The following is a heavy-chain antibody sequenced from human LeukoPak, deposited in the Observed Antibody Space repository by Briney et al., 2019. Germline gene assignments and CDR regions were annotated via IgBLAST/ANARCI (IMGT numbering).Heavy chain of an antibody. D-gene: IGHD4-17*01. CDR3: ARHRDGDSSYWYFDL. CDR1: GGTFSSYA. Sequence: SVKVSCKASGGTFSSYAISWVRQAPGQGLEWMGGIIPIFGTANYAQKFQGRVTITADESTSTAYMELSSLRSEDTAVYYCARHRDGDSSYWYFDLWGRGTLVTVSS. V-gene: IGHV1-69*13. CDR2: IIPIFGTA. J-gene: IGHJ2*01.